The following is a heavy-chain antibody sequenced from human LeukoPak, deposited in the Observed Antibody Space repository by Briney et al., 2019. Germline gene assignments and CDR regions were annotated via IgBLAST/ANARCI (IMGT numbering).Heavy chain of an antibody. Sequence: SETLSLTCTVSGGSISSYYWSWIRQPPGKGLEWIGYIYYSGSTNYNPSLKSRVTISVDTSKNQFSLKLSSVTAADTAVYYCAGQLDYDFWSGSPGAFDIWGQGTMVTVSS. J-gene: IGHJ3*02. CDR3: AGQLDYDFWSGSPGAFDI. CDR1: GGSISSYY. CDR2: IYYSGST. V-gene: IGHV4-59*08. D-gene: IGHD3-3*01.